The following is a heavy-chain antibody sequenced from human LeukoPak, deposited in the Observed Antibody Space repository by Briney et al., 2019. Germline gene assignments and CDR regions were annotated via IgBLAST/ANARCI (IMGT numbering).Heavy chain of an antibody. J-gene: IGHJ4*02. CDR1: GFTFSSYE. D-gene: IGHD6-19*01. CDR3: AKILQWLVRNRAFDY. Sequence: GGSLRLSCAASGFTFSSYEMNWVRQAPGKGLEWVSAISGSGGNTYYADSVKGRFTISRDNSKKTLYLQMNSLRAEDTAVYYCAKILQWLVRNRAFDYWGQGTLVTVSS. CDR2: ISGSGGNT. V-gene: IGHV3-23*01.